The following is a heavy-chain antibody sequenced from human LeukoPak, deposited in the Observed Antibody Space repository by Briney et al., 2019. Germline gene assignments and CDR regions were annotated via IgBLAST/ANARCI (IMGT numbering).Heavy chain of an antibody. D-gene: IGHD3-22*01. J-gene: IGHJ3*01. CDR3: AKFPSYDSSGHDAFDV. Sequence: GGSLRLSCAASGFTFKSHAMSWVRQAPGKGLEWVSATSGSGGSKFYADSVKGRFTISRDNSKNTLHLQMNSLRAEDTAIYYCAKFPSYDSSGHDAFDVWGQGTRVTVSS. V-gene: IGHV3-23*01. CDR1: GFTFKSHA. CDR2: TSGSGGSK.